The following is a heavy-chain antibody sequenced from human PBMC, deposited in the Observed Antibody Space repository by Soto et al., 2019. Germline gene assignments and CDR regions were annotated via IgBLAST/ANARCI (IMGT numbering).Heavy chain of an antibody. CDR3: ARESVGWFDP. V-gene: IGHV3-33*01. CDR1: GLTFNSYG. CDR2: IWYDGSNK. J-gene: IGHJ5*02. Sequence: QVQLVESGGGVVQPGRSLRLSCAASGLTFNSYGMHWVRQAPGKGLEWVAAIWYDGSNKYYADSVKCRFTISRDNSKNTLYLEMNILRAEDTAVYYCARESVGWFDPWGQGTLVTVSS.